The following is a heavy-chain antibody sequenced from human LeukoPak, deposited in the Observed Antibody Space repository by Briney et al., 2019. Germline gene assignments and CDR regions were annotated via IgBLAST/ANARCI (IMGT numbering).Heavy chain of an antibody. CDR3: ARGDSSDEYFDY. D-gene: IGHD3-22*01. V-gene: IGHV3-30-3*01. Sequence: LSLTCTVSGGSISSGGYYWSWIRQHPGKGLEWVAVISYDGSNKYYADSVKGRFTISRDNSKNTLYLQMNSLRAEDTAVYYCARGDSSDEYFDYWGQGTLVTVSS. CDR1: GGSISSGG. CDR2: ISYDGSNK. J-gene: IGHJ4*02.